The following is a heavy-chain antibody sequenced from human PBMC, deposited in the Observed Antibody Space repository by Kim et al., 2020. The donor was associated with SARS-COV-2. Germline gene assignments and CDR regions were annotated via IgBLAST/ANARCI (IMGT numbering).Heavy chain of an antibody. CDR3: AKDLWSGQQLGYYFDY. J-gene: IGHJ4*02. Sequence: DSVKGRYTITRDNSKNTLYLQMNSLRAEDTAVYYCAKDLWSGQQLGYYFDYRGQGTLVTVSS. D-gene: IGHD6-13*01. V-gene: IGHV3-23*01.